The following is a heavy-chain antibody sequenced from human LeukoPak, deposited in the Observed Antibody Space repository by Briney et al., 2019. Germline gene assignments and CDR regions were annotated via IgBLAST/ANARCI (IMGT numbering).Heavy chain of an antibody. CDR3: ARRQGGYCSSTSCYLAFDI. CDR1: GGTFSSYA. D-gene: IGHD2-2*01. Sequence: SVKVSCKASGGTFSSYAISWVRQAPGQGLEWMGGIIPIFGTANYAQEFQGRVTITADESTSTAYMELSSPRSEDTAVYYCARRQGGYCSSTSCYLAFDIWGQGTMVTVSS. J-gene: IGHJ3*02. V-gene: IGHV1-69*01. CDR2: IIPIFGTA.